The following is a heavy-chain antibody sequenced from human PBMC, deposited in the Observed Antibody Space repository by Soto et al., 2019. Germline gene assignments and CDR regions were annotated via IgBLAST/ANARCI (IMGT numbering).Heavy chain of an antibody. Sequence: QVQLVQSGAEVKKPGASVKVSCKASGYTFTGYYMHWVRQAPGQGLEWMGWINPNSGGTNYAQKFQGWVTMTRDTSISAAYMGLSRLRSDDTAVYYCARGGRPDCTNGVCAKRPYYYYGMDVWGQGTTVTVSS. J-gene: IGHJ6*02. CDR2: INPNSGGT. D-gene: IGHD2-8*01. CDR1: GYTFTGYY. CDR3: ARGGRPDCTNGVCAKRPYYYYGMDV. V-gene: IGHV1-2*04.